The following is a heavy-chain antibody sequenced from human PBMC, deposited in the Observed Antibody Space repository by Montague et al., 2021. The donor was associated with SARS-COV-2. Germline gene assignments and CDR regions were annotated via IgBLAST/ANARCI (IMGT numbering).Heavy chain of an antibody. CDR1: GGSLSTYY. CDR2: IYYTGNP. D-gene: IGHD5-24*01. CDR3: AREDRWNWFDP. J-gene: IGHJ5*02. V-gene: IGHV4-59*13. Sequence: SKTLSLTCTVSGGSLSTYYWSWIRQPPGKGLECIGYIYYTGNPNYNPSLKSQVTISVDTSKNQFSLELISVTAADTAVYFCAREDRWNWFDPWGQGVLVTVSS.